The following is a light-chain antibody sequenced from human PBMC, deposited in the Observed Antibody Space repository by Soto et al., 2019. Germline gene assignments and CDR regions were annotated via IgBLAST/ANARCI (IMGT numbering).Light chain of an antibody. Sequence: DIQMTQSPSTLSASVGDRVTITCRASQSISSWLAWYQQKPGKAPKLLIYDASSLENGVPSRFSGSGSGTEFTLTISSLQPDDFATYYCQQYNSYSTWTFGQGTKLEIK. J-gene: IGKJ1*01. CDR1: QSISSW. V-gene: IGKV1-5*01. CDR3: QQYNSYSTWT. CDR2: DAS.